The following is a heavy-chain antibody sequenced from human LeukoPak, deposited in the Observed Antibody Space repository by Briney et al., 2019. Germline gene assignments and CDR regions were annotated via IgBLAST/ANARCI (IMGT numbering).Heavy chain of an antibody. CDR2: ISGSGGST. CDR3: AKEGHDYDILTGYPPYMDV. D-gene: IGHD3-9*01. CDR1: GFTFSSYA. J-gene: IGHJ6*03. V-gene: IGHV3-23*01. Sequence: GGSLRLSCAASGFTFSSYAMSWVRQAPGKGLEWVSAISGSGGSTYYADSVKGRFTISRDNPKNTLYLQMNSLRAEDTAVYYCAKEGHDYDILTGYPPYMDVWGKGTTVTVSS.